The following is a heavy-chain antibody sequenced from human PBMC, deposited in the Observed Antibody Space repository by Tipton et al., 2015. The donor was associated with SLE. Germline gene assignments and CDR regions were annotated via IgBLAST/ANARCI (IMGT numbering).Heavy chain of an antibody. CDR3: ARDHGSGFYYDY. CDR1: GFTFSSSW. D-gene: IGHD3-22*01. Sequence: SLRLSCAASGFTFSSSWMNWVRLAPGKGLEWVANIKEDGSEKHYVDSVKDRLTISRDNAKNSLYLQMNSLRAEDTAVYYCARDHGSGFYYDYWGQGTLVTVSS. J-gene: IGHJ4*02. CDR2: IKEDGSEK. V-gene: IGHV3-7*01.